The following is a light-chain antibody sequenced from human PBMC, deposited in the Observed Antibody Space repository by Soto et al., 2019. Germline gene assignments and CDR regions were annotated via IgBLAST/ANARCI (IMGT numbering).Light chain of an antibody. CDR1: PSVSNS. CDR3: QQRSNWPT. J-gene: IGKJ4*01. CDR2: DAF. Sequence: EIVMTQSPATLSVSPGERATLSCRASPSVSNSLAWYQHKPGQAPRLLIYDAFNRATGVPTRFSGSGSGTDFTLTISSLEPEDFAVYYCQQRSNWPTFGGGTKVDI. V-gene: IGKV3-11*01.